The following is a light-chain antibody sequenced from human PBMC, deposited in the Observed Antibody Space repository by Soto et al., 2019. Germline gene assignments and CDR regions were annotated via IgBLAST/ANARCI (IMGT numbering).Light chain of an antibody. CDR1: SSNIGAGYD. Sequence: QSVLTQPPSVSGAPGQRVTISCTGSSSNIGAGYDVHWYQQLPGTAPKLLIYGNSNRPSGVPDRFSGSKSYTTASLTVSGLQAEDEADYYCSSFAGTNSFVFGTGTKLTVL. CDR3: SSFAGTNSFV. CDR2: GNS. V-gene: IGLV1-40*01. J-gene: IGLJ1*01.